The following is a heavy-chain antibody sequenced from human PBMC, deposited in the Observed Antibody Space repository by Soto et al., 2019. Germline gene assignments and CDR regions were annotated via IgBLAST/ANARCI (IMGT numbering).Heavy chain of an antibody. CDR2: IVVGSGNT. Sequence: QMQLVQSGPEVKKPGTSVKVSCKASGFTFTSSAVQWVRQARGQRLEWIGWIVVGSGNTNYAQKFQGRVTITADESTSTAYMELSSLRSEDTAVYYCARGGTDFRDYYYYGMDVWGQGTTVTVSS. D-gene: IGHD3-16*01. V-gene: IGHV1-58*01. CDR3: ARGGTDFRDYYYYGMDV. J-gene: IGHJ6*02. CDR1: GFTFTSSA.